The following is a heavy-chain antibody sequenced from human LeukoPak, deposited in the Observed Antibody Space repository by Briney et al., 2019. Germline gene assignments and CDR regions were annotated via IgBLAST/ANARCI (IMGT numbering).Heavy chain of an antibody. CDR1: GLIVSNNY. D-gene: IGHD5-18*01. Sequence: SGGSLRLSCAASGLIVSNNYMNWVRQAPGKGLEWVSALYIGGNTYYADSVRGRFTISRDNSKNTLYLQMNSLRAEDTAIYYCTTTAGYNYGQYWGRGTLVTVSS. V-gene: IGHV3-53*01. CDR3: TTTAGYNYGQY. J-gene: IGHJ4*02. CDR2: LYIGGNT.